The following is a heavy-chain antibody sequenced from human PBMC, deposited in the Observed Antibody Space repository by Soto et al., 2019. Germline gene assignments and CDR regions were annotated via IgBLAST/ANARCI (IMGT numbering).Heavy chain of an antibody. J-gene: IGHJ5*02. CDR2: INPSSGET. CDR1: GYTFSSYG. V-gene: IGHV1-18*01. Sequence: QIQLVQSGGEVRTPGASVKVSCTASGYTFSSYGITWVRQAPGQGLEWLGWINPSSGETNYAQKFQGRVTVTTDTSTTTGYMELRNLTFDDTAVYYCARDWYPRFDPWGQGTLVTVSS. CDR3: ARDWYPRFDP. D-gene: IGHD6-13*01.